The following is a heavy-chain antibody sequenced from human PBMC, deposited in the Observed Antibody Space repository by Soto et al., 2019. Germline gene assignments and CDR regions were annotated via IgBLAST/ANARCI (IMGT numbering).Heavy chain of an antibody. CDR2: ISYDGSNK. CDR3: ARVRYSSSPGASYYYYYYGMDV. CDR1: GFTFSSYA. D-gene: IGHD6-13*01. Sequence: PVGSLRLSCAASGFTFSSYAMHWVRQAPGKGLEWVAVISYDGSNKYYADSVKGRFTISRDNSKNTLYLQMNSLRAEDTAVYYCARVRYSSSPGASYYYYYYGMDVWGQGTTVTV. J-gene: IGHJ6*02. V-gene: IGHV3-30-3*01.